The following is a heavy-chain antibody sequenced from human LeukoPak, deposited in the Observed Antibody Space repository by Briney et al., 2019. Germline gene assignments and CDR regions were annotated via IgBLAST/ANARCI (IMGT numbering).Heavy chain of an antibody. CDR2: MNPNSGNT. J-gene: IGHJ3*02. CDR3: ALALGYYYDSRGAFDI. D-gene: IGHD3-22*01. Sequence: GASVKVSCKASGYTFTSYDINWVRQATGQGLEGMGWMNPNSGNTGYAQKFQGRVTMTRNTSISTAYMELSSLRSEDTAVYYCALALGYYYDSRGAFDIWGQGTMVTVSS. V-gene: IGHV1-8*01. CDR1: GYTFTSYD.